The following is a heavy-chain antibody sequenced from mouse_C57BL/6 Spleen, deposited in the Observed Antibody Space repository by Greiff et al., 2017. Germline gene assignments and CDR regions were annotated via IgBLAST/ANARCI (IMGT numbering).Heavy chain of an antibody. CDR1: GYTFTSYW. J-gene: IGHJ2*01. Sequence: QVQLQQPGAELVKPGASAKLSCKASGYTFTSYWITWVKQRPGQGLEWIGDIYPGSGSTNYNEKFKSKATLTVDTSSSTAYMQLSSLTSEDSAVYYCAKIDYYGSSPLDYWGQGTTLTVSS. CDR3: AKIDYYGSSPLDY. V-gene: IGHV1-55*01. D-gene: IGHD1-1*01. CDR2: IYPGSGST.